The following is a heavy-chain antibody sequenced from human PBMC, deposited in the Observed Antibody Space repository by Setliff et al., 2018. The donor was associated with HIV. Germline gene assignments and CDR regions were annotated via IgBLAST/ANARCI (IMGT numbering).Heavy chain of an antibody. Sequence: PSETLSLTCAVYGGPLSGHYWSWIRQPPGQGLEWIGETSHSGKTNYNPSPKSRVTISVDTSKNQFSLKLPSVTAADTAVYYCVTSSSWLSRLNFWGQGMLVTVSS. V-gene: IGHV4-34*01. CDR3: VTSSSWLSRLNF. CDR1: GGPLSGHY. D-gene: IGHD2-2*01. CDR2: TSHSGKT. J-gene: IGHJ4*02.